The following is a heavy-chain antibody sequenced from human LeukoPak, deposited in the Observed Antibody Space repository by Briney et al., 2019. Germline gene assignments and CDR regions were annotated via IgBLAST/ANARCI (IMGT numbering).Heavy chain of an antibody. CDR3: ARGLAVAGTVYSWFDP. CDR2: INPNSGGT. V-gene: IGHV1-2*02. D-gene: IGHD6-19*01. CDR1: GYTFTSYY. J-gene: IGHJ5*02. Sequence: ASVKVSCKASGYTFTSYYMHWVRQAPGQGLEWMGWINPNSGGTNYAQKFQGRVTMTRDTSISTAYMELSRLRSDDTAVYSCARGLAVAGTVYSWFDPWGQGTLVTVSS.